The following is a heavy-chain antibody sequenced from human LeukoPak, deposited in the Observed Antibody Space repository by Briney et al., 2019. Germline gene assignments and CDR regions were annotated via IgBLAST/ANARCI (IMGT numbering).Heavy chain of an antibody. D-gene: IGHD2-21*02. CDR3: ARDAYCGGDCYMYYFDY. CDR2: IIPIFGTA. V-gene: IGHV1-69*06. Sequence: GASVKVSCKASGGTFSSYAISWVRQAPGQGLEWMGVIIPIFGTANYAQKFQGRVTITADKSTSTDYMELSSLRSEDTAVYYCARDAYCGGDCYMYYFDYWGQGTLVTVSS. CDR1: GGTFSSYA. J-gene: IGHJ4*02.